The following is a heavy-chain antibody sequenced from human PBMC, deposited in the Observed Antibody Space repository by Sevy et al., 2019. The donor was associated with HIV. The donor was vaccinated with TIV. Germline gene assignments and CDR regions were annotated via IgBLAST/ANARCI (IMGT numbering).Heavy chain of an antibody. V-gene: IGHV4-38-2*01. CDR2: IYHSGST. J-gene: IGHJ3*02. CDR1: GYSISSGYY. Sequence: SETLSLTCAVSGYSISSGYYWGWIRQPPGKGLEWIGSIYHSGSTYYNPSLKSRVTISVDTSKNQFSLKLSSVTAADTAMYYCARSYSGSYRGDDAFDIWGQGTMVTVSS. CDR3: ARSYSGSYRGDDAFDI. D-gene: IGHD1-26*01.